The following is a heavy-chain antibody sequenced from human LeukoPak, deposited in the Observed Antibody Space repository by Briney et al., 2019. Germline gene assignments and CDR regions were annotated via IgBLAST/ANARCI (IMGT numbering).Heavy chain of an antibody. CDR3: ARGGQYYDFVH. Sequence: ASVKVSCKASGYTFTDHGINWVRQAPGQGLEWMTWISTYNGDTKSAQKFQGRVTMTTDTFTSTAYMELRSLRLDDTAVYYCARGGQYYDFVHWGQGTLVTVSS. J-gene: IGHJ4*02. D-gene: IGHD2/OR15-2a*01. V-gene: IGHV1-18*01. CDR1: GYTFTDHG. CDR2: ISTYNGDT.